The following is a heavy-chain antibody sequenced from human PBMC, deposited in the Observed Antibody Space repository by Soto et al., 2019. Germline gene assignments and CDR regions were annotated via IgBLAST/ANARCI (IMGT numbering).Heavy chain of an antibody. V-gene: IGHV4-39*01. Sequence: PSETLSLTCSVSGDSISSGDYRWGWIRQPPGKGLEGIGSIYYSGHSYSTLSLRSRVTMSVDLSKNQFSLKLSSVTAADSAIYYCTRPPVPPLYSGSYFDWWGQGTLVTVSS. CDR2: IYYSGHS. D-gene: IGHD1-26*01. CDR1: GDSISSGDYR. CDR3: TRPPVPPLYSGSYFDW. J-gene: IGHJ4*02.